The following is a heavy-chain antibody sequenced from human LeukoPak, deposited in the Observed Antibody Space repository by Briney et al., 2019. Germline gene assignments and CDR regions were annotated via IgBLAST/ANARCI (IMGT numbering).Heavy chain of an antibody. D-gene: IGHD3-9*01. CDR2: MNPNSGDT. Sequence: ASVKVSCKASGYTFTSYEINWVRQATGQGLEWMGWMNPNSGDTGYAQKFQGRATMTRNTSISTAYMELSSLRSEDTAVYYCARDILTGPTNWFDPWGQGTLVTVSS. CDR3: ARDILTGPTNWFDP. V-gene: IGHV1-8*01. J-gene: IGHJ5*02. CDR1: GYTFTSYE.